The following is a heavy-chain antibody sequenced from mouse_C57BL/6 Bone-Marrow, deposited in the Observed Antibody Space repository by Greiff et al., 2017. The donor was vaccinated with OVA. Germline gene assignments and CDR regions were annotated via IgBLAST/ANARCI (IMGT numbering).Heavy chain of an antibody. D-gene: IGHD2-5*01. CDR3: ARAYYSNYAWFAY. V-gene: IGHV2-2*01. CDR1: GFSLTSYG. Sequence: VKLEESGPGLVQPSQSLSITCTVSGFSLTSYGVHWVRQSPGKGLEWLGVIWSGGSTDYNAAFISRLSISKDNSKSQVFFKRNSLQADDTAIYYCARAYYSNYAWFAYWGQGTLVTVSA. J-gene: IGHJ3*01. CDR2: IWSGGST.